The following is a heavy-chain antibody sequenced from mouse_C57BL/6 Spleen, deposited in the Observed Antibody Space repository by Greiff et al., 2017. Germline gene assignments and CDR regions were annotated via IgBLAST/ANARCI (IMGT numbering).Heavy chain of an antibody. J-gene: IGHJ2*01. D-gene: IGHD1-1*01. Sequence: EVNLVESGGGLVKPGGSLKLSCAASGFTFSSYGMSWVRQTPDKRLEWVATISSGGSYTYYPDSVKGRFTISRYNAKNTLYLQMSSLKSEDTAMYCCARPPDGSSLYFDYWGQGTTLTVSS. CDR2: ISSGGSYT. CDR1: GFTFSSYG. V-gene: IGHV5-6*03. CDR3: ARPPDGSSLYFDY.